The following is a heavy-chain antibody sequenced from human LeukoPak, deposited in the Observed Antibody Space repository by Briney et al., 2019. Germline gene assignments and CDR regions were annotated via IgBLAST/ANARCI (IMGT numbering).Heavy chain of an antibody. D-gene: IGHD1-26*01. Sequence: SETLSLTCAVSGCSISRYDWSWIRQPPGKGLEWIWDIYYSGSTNYNPSLKSRVTISVDTSKNQFSLRLSSVTAADTAVYYSARLASGSYGPLTPFDYWGQGTLVTVSS. CDR3: ARLASGSYGPLTPFDY. CDR2: IYYSGST. J-gene: IGHJ4*02. CDR1: GCSISRYD. V-gene: IGHV4-59*08.